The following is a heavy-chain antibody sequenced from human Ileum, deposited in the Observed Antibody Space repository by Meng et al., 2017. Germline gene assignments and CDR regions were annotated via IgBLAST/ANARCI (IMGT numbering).Heavy chain of an antibody. CDR2: IYHSGST. D-gene: IGHD1-7*01. V-gene: IGHV4-4*02. Sequence: QLTESGPGLVTPSGTLPLPCAVSGGSISSSNWWSWVRQPPGKGLEWIGEIYHSGSTNYNPSLKSRVTISVDKSKNQFSLKLSSVTAADTAVYYCASLRYNWNYSADYWGQGTLVTASS. CDR3: ASLRYNWNYSADY. CDR1: GGSISSSNW. J-gene: IGHJ4*02.